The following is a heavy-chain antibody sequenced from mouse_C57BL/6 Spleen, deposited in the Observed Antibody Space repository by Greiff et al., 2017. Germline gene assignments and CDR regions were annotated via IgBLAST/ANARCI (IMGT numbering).Heavy chain of an antibody. CDR1: GYTFTDHS. D-gene: IGHD3-2*02. CDR3: ARRSSGYFYYFNY. V-gene: IGHV1-78*01. J-gene: IGHJ2*01. CDR2: IYPRDGST. Sequence: VKLMESDAELVKPGASVKISCKVSGYTFTDHSMHWMKQRPEQGLDWIGYIYPRDGSTKYNEKFKGKATLTADKSSSTAYMQLNSLTSEDSAVYFCARRSSGYFYYFNYWGQGTTLTVSS.